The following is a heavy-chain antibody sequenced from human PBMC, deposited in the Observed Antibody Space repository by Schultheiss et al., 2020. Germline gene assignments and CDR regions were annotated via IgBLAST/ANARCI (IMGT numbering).Heavy chain of an antibody. J-gene: IGHJ3*02. V-gene: IGHV4-61*01. CDR1: GGSISSGSYY. CDR3: ARDGVGDYGDYVDHAFDI. D-gene: IGHD4-17*01. CDR2: IYYSGST. Sequence: SETLSLTCTVSGGSISSGSYYWSWIRQPPGKGLEWIGYIYYSGSTNYNPSLKSRVTISVDTSKNQFSLKLSSVTAADTAVYYCARDGVGDYGDYVDHAFDIWGQGTMVTVSS.